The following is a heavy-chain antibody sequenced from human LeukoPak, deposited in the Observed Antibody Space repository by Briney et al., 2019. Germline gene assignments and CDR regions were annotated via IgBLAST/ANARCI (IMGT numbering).Heavy chain of an antibody. Sequence: ASVKVSCKASGGTFSSYAISWVRQAPGQGLEWMGWISAYNGNTNYAQKLQGRVTMTADTSTSTAYMELRSLRSDDTAVYYCVRLNLNSGSYDYWGQGTLVTVSS. D-gene: IGHD1-26*01. V-gene: IGHV1-18*01. J-gene: IGHJ4*02. CDR1: GGTFSSYA. CDR2: ISAYNGNT. CDR3: VRLNLNSGSYDY.